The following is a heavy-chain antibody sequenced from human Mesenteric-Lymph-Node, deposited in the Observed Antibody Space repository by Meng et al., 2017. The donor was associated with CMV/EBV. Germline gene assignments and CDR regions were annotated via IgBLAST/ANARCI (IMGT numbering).Heavy chain of an antibody. J-gene: IGHJ5*02. D-gene: IGHD2-15*01. CDR3: ARDVGWFDP. V-gene: IGHV3-21*01. Sequence: GGSLRLSCAASGFTFSSYSMNWVRQAPGKGLEWVSSISSSSSYIYHADSVKGRFTISRDNAKNSLYLQMNSLRAGDTAVYYCARDVGWFDPWGQGTLVTVSS. CDR2: ISSSSSYI. CDR1: GFTFSSYS.